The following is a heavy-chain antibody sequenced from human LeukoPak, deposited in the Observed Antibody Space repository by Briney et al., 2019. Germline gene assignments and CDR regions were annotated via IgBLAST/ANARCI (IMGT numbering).Heavy chain of an antibody. CDR1: GLIFSNVW. J-gene: IGHJ4*02. CDR3: TTSGSY. CDR2: IKSETDGGTT. Sequence: GGSLRLSCAASGLIFSNVWMNWVRQAPGKGLEWVGRIKSETDGGTTDYAAPVKGRFTISRDDSKNTLYLQMSSLGSEDTAVYYCTTSGSYWGQGTLVTVSS. V-gene: IGHV3-15*07.